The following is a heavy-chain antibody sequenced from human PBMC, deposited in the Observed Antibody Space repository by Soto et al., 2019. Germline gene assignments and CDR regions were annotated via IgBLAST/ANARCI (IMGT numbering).Heavy chain of an antibody. CDR3: ARDSPGGYSGYDRWFDP. CDR1: GGSISSYY. CDR2: IYYSGST. D-gene: IGHD5-12*01. J-gene: IGHJ5*02. V-gene: IGHV4-59*01. Sequence: SETLSLTCTVSGGSISSYYWSWIRQPPGKGLEWIGYIYYSGSTNYNPSLKSRVTISVDTSKNQFSLKLSSVTAADTAVYYCARDSPGGYSGYDRWFDPWGQGTLVTVS.